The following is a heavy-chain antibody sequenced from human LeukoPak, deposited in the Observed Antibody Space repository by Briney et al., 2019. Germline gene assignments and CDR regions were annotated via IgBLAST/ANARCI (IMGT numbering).Heavy chain of an antibody. CDR2: IKQEGSEK. D-gene: IGHD6-19*01. J-gene: IGHJ4*02. CDR1: GFTFSSDW. V-gene: IGHV3-7*01. CDR3: ARVGSGLYHGSYYFDY. Sequence: GGSLRLSCAASGFTFSSDWMSWVRQAPGKGVEGVANIKQEGSEKYYVGSVKGGVTISRDHAKNSLYLQMNRLRAEDTSVYYCARVGSGLYHGSYYFDYSGQGTLLTVSS.